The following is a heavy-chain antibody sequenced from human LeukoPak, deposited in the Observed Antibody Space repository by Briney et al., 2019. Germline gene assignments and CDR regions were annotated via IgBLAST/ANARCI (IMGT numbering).Heavy chain of an antibody. CDR3: TKAGQVMATITYFQD. Sequence: PGGSLRLSCAASGFTFSTYGMHWVRQAPGKGLEWVAFIRYDGSNKYYADSVKGRFTISRDNSKNTLYLQMNSLRAEDTAVYYCTKAGQVMATITYFQDWGQGTLVTVSS. CDR2: IRYDGSNK. D-gene: IGHD5-24*01. V-gene: IGHV3-30*02. J-gene: IGHJ1*01. CDR1: GFTFSTYG.